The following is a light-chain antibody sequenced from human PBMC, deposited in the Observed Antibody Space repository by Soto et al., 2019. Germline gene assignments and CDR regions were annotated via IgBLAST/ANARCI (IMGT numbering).Light chain of an antibody. V-gene: IGKV1-27*01. CDR1: QGISNY. Sequence: DIQMTQSPSSLSASVGGRVTITCRASQGISNYLAWYQQKPGKVPKLLIYAASTLQSGVPSRFSGSGTGTEFTHTISSLQPEDVAAFYCQKYNSAPWTFGQGTKVDIK. CDR3: QKYNSAPWT. J-gene: IGKJ1*01. CDR2: AAS.